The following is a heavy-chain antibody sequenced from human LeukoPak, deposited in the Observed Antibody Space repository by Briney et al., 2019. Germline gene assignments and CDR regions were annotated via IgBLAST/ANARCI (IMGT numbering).Heavy chain of an antibody. D-gene: IGHD6-13*01. CDR1: GYTFTSHY. CDR2: INPSGGST. Sequence: ASVKVSCKASGYTFTSHYMHWVRQAPGQGLEWMGIINPSGGSTSYAQKFQSRVTMTRDTPTSTVYMELSSLRSEDTAVYYCARGGSSWTGDYWGQGTLVTVSS. V-gene: IGHV1-46*01. CDR3: ARGGSSWTGDY. J-gene: IGHJ4*02.